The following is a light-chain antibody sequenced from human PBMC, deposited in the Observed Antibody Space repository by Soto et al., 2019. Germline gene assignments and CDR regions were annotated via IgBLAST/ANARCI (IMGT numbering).Light chain of an antibody. V-gene: IGKV3-20*01. CDR1: QSVSSSY. Sequence: GLTQSPNTLSLPPEKIDTLTCRASQSVSSSYLAWYQQKPGQAPRLLIYGASSRATGIPDRFSGSGSGTDFTLTISRLEPEDFAVYYCQQYGSSPRTFGQGTKVDIK. CDR3: QQYGSSPRT. CDR2: GAS. J-gene: IGKJ1*01.